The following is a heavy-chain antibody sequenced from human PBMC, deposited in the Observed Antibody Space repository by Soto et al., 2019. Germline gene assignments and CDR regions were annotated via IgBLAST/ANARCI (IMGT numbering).Heavy chain of an antibody. V-gene: IGHV3-23*01. Sequence: EVQLLESGGGLVQPGGSLRLSCAASGFTFSSYAMSWVRQAPGKGLEWVSAISGSGGSTYYADAVKGRFTISRDNSKNTLYLQMNSLRAEDTAVYYCAKYLVATKNFDYWGQGTLVTVSS. CDR2: ISGSGGST. D-gene: IGHD5-12*01. CDR3: AKYLVATKNFDY. J-gene: IGHJ4*02. CDR1: GFTFSSYA.